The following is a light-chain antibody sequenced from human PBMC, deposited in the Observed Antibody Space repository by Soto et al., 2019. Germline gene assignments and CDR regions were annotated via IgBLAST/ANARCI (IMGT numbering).Light chain of an antibody. CDR1: QSISTY. J-gene: IGKJ1*01. CDR2: ATS. Sequence: DIQLTQSPSSLSASVGDRITITCRASQSISTYLNWYQQKPGKVPNPLIYATSTLQSGVPSRFSGSGSGTYFTLTISSLQPEDVATYYCQKYNSASRTFGQGTKVDIK. CDR3: QKYNSASRT. V-gene: IGKV1-27*01.